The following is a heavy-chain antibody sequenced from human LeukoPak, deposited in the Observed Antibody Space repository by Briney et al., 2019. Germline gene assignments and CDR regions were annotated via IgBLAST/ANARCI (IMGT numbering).Heavy chain of an antibody. CDR3: ARGGSDDWKRFDS. D-gene: IGHD1-1*01. J-gene: IGHJ4*02. CDR2: IYSDGNT. V-gene: IGHV3-53*01. CDR1: GFTVTRNF. Sequence: GGSLRLSCAASGFTVTRNFMSWVRQAPGKGLEWVSVIYSDGNTYYADSVRGRFTVSRDTSKNTMSLQMNSLRGEDTAVYYCARGGSDDWKRFDSWGQGTLVTVSP.